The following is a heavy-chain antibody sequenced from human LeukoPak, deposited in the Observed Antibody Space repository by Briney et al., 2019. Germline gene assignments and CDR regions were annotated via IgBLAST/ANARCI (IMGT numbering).Heavy chain of an antibody. D-gene: IGHD3-22*01. Sequence: PSETLSLTCTVSGGSISSSGYYWGWIRQPPGKGLEWIGSIYYSGSTYYKSSLKSRVTISVDASKNQFSLILSSVTAADTAVYYCTRPYYYDSSGYYGSFDIWGQGTMVTVSS. CDR3: TRPYYYDSSGYYGSFDI. CDR2: IYYSGST. J-gene: IGHJ3*02. V-gene: IGHV4-39*01. CDR1: GGSISSSGYY.